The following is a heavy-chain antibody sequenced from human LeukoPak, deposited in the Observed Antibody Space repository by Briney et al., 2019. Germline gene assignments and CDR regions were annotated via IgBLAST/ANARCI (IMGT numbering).Heavy chain of an antibody. CDR2: INHSGST. CDR1: GDSISSYY. V-gene: IGHV4-34*01. D-gene: IGHD3-10*01. J-gene: IGHJ5*02. CDR3: ARQGGRYYGSGSYYSRSNWFDP. Sequence: PSETLSLTCTVSGDSISSYYWSWIRQPPGKGLEWIGEINHSGSTNYNPSLKSRVTISVDTSKNQFSLKLSSVTAADTAVYYCARQGGRYYGSGSYYSRSNWFDPWGQGTLVTVSS.